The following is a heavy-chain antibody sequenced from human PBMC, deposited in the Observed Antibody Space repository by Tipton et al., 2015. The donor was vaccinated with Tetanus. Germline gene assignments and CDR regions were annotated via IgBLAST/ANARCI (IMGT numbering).Heavy chain of an antibody. J-gene: IGHJ5*02. CDR1: GGSISSYY. D-gene: IGHD6-6*01. V-gene: IGHV4-4*07. CDR3: ARDHRLSASSAGWFGP. Sequence: TLSLTCTVSGGSISSYYWSWIRQPAGKGLEWIGRIYTSESTNYNPSLKGRVTISVDTSTTQFSLRLNSVTAADTALYYCARDHRLSASSAGWFGPWGQGTLVTVSS. CDR2: IYTSEST.